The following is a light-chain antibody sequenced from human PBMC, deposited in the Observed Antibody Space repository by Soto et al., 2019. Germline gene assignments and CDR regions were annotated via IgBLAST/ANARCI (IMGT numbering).Light chain of an antibody. Sequence: EVVLTQSPATLSLCPGERATLSCRASQSVSSYLGWCQXKPGQAXXXXXXGXXSRATGIPDRFSGSGFGTDFTLTISRLGPEDFAVYYCQQYGSSPSLTFGGGTKVDIK. J-gene: IGKJ4*01. CDR2: GXX. CDR1: QSVSSY. CDR3: QQYGSSPSLT. V-gene: IGKV3-20*01.